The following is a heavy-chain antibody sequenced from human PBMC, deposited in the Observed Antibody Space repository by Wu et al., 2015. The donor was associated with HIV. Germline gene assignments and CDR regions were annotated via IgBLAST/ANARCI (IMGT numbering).Heavy chain of an antibody. CDR2: IRPDSGAT. CDR1: GYSFTAHY. V-gene: IGHV1-2*02. D-gene: IGHD2-21*02. CDR3: ARRSDGGDPRWDVWFDP. J-gene: IGHJ5*02. Sequence: QVQLVQSGAEVTKPGASVRVSCQTSGYSFTAHYIHWVRQAPGQGLEWMGWIRPDSGATNYAEKFEDRVTMTRDASISTAYMQLNRLRSDDTAVYYCARRSDGGDPRWDVWFDPWGQGTLVTVSS.